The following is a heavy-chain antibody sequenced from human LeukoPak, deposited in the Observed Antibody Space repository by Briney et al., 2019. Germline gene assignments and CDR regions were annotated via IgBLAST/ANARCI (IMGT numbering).Heavy chain of an antibody. J-gene: IGHJ3*02. Sequence: SETLSLTCAVYGGSFSGYYWSWIRQPPGKGLEWIGYIYYTGTTDYSPSLKSRVTISLDMSKNQISLKLRSVTAADTAVYYCARTNAFGNRGQGTMVTVPS. V-gene: IGHV4-59*01. CDR3: ARTNAFGN. CDR2: IYYTGTT. CDR1: GGSFSGYY.